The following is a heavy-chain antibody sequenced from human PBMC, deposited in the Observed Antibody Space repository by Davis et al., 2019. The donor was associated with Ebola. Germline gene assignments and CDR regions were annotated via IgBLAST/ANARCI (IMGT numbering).Heavy chain of an antibody. D-gene: IGHD3-3*01. J-gene: IGHJ6*02. V-gene: IGHV4-34*01. Sequence: SETLSLTCAVYGGSFSGYYWSWIRQPPGKGLEWIGEINHSGSTNYNPSLKSRVTISVDTSKNQFSLKLSSVTAADTAVYYCARVLGFGVVIKYYYYGMDVWGQGTTVTVSS. CDR1: GGSFSGYY. CDR3: ARVLGFGVVIKYYYYGMDV. CDR2: INHSGST.